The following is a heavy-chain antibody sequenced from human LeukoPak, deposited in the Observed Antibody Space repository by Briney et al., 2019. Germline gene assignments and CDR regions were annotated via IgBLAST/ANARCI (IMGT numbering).Heavy chain of an antibody. Sequence: GGSLRLSCAASGFTFSTYAMHWVRQAPGKGLEWVSIISTSGDTTYYAGSVKGRFTISRDNSKNTLFLQMNSLRAEDTAVYYCARGSPLSYYFDYWGQGTLDTVSS. CDR1: GFTFSTYA. CDR2: ISTSGDTT. J-gene: IGHJ4*02. CDR3: ARGSPLSYYFDY. V-gene: IGHV3-23*01. D-gene: IGHD2/OR15-2a*01.